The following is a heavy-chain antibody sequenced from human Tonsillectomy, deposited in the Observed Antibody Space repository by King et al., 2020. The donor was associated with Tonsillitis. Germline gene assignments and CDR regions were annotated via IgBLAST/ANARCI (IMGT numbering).Heavy chain of an antibody. CDR1: GFTFSSYW. J-gene: IGHJ3*02. Sequence: VQLVESGGGLVQPGGSLRLSCAASGFTFSSYWMSWVRQAPGKGLEWVANIKQDGSEKYYVDSVKGRFTISRDNAKNSLYLQMNSLRAEDTAVYYCARDSSSWFDAFDIWGQGKMVTVSS. CDR2: IKQDGSEK. D-gene: IGHD6-13*01. V-gene: IGHV3-7*03. CDR3: ARDSSSWFDAFDI.